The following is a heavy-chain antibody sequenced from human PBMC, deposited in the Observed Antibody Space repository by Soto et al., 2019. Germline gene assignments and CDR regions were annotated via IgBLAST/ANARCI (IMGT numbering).Heavy chain of an antibody. CDR2: VNPSGST. CDR3: ARGDNVTGMNVFDV. J-gene: IGHJ3*01. Sequence: SETLSLTCDVYGGSSGGYYWSWIRQPPGKGLEWIGEVNPSGSTNFNPSLKTRVTISMDASENHLALKLSSVTAADTAVYYCARGDNVTGMNVFDVCAQGTIVTVSS. CDR1: GGSSGGYY. D-gene: IGHD1-1*01. V-gene: IGHV4-34*01.